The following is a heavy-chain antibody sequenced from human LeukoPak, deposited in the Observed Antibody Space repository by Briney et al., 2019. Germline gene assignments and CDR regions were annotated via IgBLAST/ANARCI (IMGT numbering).Heavy chain of an antibody. CDR2: INSDNST. V-gene: IGHV3-74*01. Sequence: GGSLRLSCAASGFTFSNFWMHWVRQAPGKGLVWVSRINSDNSTTYADSVKGRFTISRDNAKNTLYLQMNSLRAEDTAVYYCAREYSGSFDYWGQGTLVTVSS. CDR1: GFTFSNFW. J-gene: IGHJ4*02. CDR3: AREYSGSFDY. D-gene: IGHD1-26*01.